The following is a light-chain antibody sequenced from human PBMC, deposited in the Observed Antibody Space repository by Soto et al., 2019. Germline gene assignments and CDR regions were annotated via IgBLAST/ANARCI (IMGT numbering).Light chain of an antibody. CDR1: QTVNSDY. Sequence: EIVLTQSPGTLSLSPGERATLSCRASQTVNSDYVAWYQQKPGQAPRLLISGASKRATGIPDRFSGSGSGTDFILTISRLEPEDLAMYYCQQYGGSPMVTFGGGTKVEI. J-gene: IGKJ4*01. CDR2: GAS. CDR3: QQYGGSPMVT. V-gene: IGKV3-20*01.